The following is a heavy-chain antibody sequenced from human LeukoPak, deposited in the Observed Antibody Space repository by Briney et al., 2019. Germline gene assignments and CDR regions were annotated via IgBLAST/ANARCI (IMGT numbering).Heavy chain of an antibody. CDR3: AKTPYYDFWPLDY. V-gene: IGHV3-30*02. D-gene: IGHD3-3*01. CDR1: GFAFSNYG. Sequence: GGSLRLSCAASGFAFSNYGMHWVGQAPGQGLEWVAHIRDDGSKKYYEDTVKGRFTISRDNSKNTLYLQMNSLRAEDTAVYYCAKTPYYDFWPLDYWGQGTLVTVSS. J-gene: IGHJ4*02. CDR2: IRDDGSKK.